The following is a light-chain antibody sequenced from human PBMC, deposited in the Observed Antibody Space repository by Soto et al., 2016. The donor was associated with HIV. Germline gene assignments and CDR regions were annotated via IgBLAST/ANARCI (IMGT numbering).Light chain of an antibody. CDR1: QSISTY. CDR2: DAS. CDR3: QQSSRTPRT. J-gene: IGKJ1*01. Sequence: DIQMTQSPSSLSLSIGDRVSITCRASQSISTYLHWYQQKPGRAPKLLIYDASSLQSGVPSRFSGRGSGTDFTLTISDLQHEDLATYYCQQSSRTPRTFGQGTKGGNQ. V-gene: IGKV1-39*01.